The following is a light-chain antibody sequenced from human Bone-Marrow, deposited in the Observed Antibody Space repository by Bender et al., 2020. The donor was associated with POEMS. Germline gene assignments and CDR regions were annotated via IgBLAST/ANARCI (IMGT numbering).Light chain of an antibody. V-gene: IGLV1-40*01. CDR2: DNT. Sequence: QSVVTQPPSLSEAPRQRVTISCSGSSSNIGAGYDVRWFHHLPGTAPKLLIYDNTDRPSGVPDRFSASKSGTSASLAISELQSEDEALYYCSAWDDSLSGWVFGGGTKLTVL. CDR3: SAWDDSLSGWV. J-gene: IGLJ3*02. CDR1: SSNIGAGYD.